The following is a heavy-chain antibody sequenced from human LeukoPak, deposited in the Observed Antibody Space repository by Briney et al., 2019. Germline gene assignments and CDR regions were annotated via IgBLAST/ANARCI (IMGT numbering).Heavy chain of an antibody. CDR1: GFSLSTRGVG. V-gene: IGHV2-5*01. CDR3: AHTRLVLRYFDWLLIFDY. J-gene: IGHJ4*02. CDR2: IYWNDDK. D-gene: IGHD3-9*01. Sequence: SGPTLVNPPQTLTLTCTFSGFSLSTRGVGVGWIRQPPGKALEWLALIYWNDDKRYSPSLKSRLTITKDTSKNQVVLTMTNMDPVDTATYYCAHTRLVLRYFDWLLIFDYWGQGTLVTVSS.